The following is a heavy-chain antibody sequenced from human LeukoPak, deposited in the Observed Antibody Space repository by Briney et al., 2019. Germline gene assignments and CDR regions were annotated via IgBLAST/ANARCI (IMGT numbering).Heavy chain of an antibody. CDR3: ARDTVAGNYFDY. Sequence: SQTLSLTCAISGDSVSSNSATWNWIRQSPSRGLEWLGRTYYRSKWFYDYALSVKSRITINRDTSKNQFSLQLNSVTPEDTAVYYCARDTVAGNYFDYGGQGTLVTVSS. CDR1: GDSVSSNSAT. D-gene: IGHD6-19*01. CDR2: TYYRSKWFY. V-gene: IGHV6-1*01. J-gene: IGHJ4*02.